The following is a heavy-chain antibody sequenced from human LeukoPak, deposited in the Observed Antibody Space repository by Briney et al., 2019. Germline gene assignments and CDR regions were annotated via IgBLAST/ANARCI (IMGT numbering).Heavy chain of an antibody. Sequence: ETLSLTCTVSGGSISSSSYYWGWIRQAPGKGLEWVSAISGSGGSTYYADSVKGRFTISRDNSKNTLYLQLNSLRAEDTAVYYCAKVEVVRGVYFDYWGQGTLVTVSS. CDR2: ISGSGGST. CDR1: GGSISSSSYY. CDR3: AKVEVVRGVYFDY. D-gene: IGHD3-10*01. V-gene: IGHV3-23*01. J-gene: IGHJ4*02.